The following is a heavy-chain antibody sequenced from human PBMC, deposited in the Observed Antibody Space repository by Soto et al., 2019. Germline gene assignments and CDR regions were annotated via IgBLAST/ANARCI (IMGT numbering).Heavy chain of an antibody. V-gene: IGHV3-11*01. D-gene: IGHD6-19*01. CDR1: GFTFSDYY. CDR3: ARRLQWQLRPLDS. J-gene: IGHJ4*02. CDR2: INTLSSAI. Sequence: GGSLRLSCAVSGFTFSDYYMTWIRQAPGKGLEWVSYINTLSSAIYYADSVKGRFTISRDNAKNSLYLQMNSLRAEDTAVYYCARRLQWQLRPLDSWGRGTLVTVSS.